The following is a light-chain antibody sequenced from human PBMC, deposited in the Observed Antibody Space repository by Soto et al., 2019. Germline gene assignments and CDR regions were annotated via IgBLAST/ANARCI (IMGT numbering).Light chain of an antibody. V-gene: IGLV2-14*03. CDR3: SSYTSNSTRV. CDR2: DVT. J-gene: IGLJ2*01. Sequence: QSALTQPASVSGSPGQSITISCTGTSSDVGGYNYVSWYQQHPGKAPKLMIYDVTNRPSGVSNRFSGSKSGSTASLTISGLQAEDEADYYCSSYTSNSTRVFGGGTKLTVL. CDR1: SSDVGGYNY.